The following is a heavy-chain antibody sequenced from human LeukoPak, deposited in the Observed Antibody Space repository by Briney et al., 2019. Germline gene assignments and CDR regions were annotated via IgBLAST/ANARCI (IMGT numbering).Heavy chain of an antibody. CDR2: INHRGST. CDR1: GGSFSGYY. J-gene: IGHJ4*02. D-gene: IGHD3-22*01. CDR3: ARGGPRAQGADSSGQYYFDY. Sequence: SETLSLTCAVYGGSFSGYYWSWIRQPPGKGLEWIGEINHRGSTNYNPSLKSRVTISVDTSKNQFSLKLSSVTAADTAVYYCARGGPRAQGADSSGQYYFDYWGQGTLVTVSS. V-gene: IGHV4-34*01.